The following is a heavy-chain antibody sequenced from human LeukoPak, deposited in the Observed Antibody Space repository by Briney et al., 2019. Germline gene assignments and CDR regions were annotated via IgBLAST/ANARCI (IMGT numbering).Heavy chain of an antibody. CDR2: VYYSGRT. V-gene: IGHV4-39*07. CDR1: DDSIISTNYY. CDR3: ASTYDFWSGYLS. D-gene: IGHD3-3*01. J-gene: IGHJ5*02. Sequence: SETLSLTCTVSDDSIISTNYYWGWIRQPPGKGLEWIGSVYYSGRTFYNPSLKSRVTISVDTSKNQFSLKLSSVTALDTAVYYCASTYDFWSGYLSWGQGTLVTVSS.